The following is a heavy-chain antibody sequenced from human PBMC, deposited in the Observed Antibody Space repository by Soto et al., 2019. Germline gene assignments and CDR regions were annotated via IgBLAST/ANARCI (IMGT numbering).Heavy chain of an antibody. CDR3: ARDRRGLRLGELST. Sequence: TLSLTCAVSGGSISSGGYSWSWIRQPPGKGLEWIGYIYHSGSTYYNPSLKSRVTISVDRSKNQFSLKLSSVTAADTAVYYCARDRRGLRLGELSTWGQGTLVTVSS. D-gene: IGHD3-16*02. V-gene: IGHV4-30-2*01. CDR2: IYHSGST. J-gene: IGHJ4*02. CDR1: GGSISSGGYS.